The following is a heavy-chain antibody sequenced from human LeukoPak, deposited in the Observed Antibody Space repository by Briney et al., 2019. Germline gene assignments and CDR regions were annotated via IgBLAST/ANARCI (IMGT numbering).Heavy chain of an antibody. CDR1: RFTFSSYA. CDR3: AKKMASNSPLFDS. Sequence: GGSLRLSCAASRFTFSSYAMSWVRQAPGKGLEWVSGISGSGAGTYYADSVKGRFTISRDNSKNMLYLQMNNLRAEDTAVYYCAKKMASNSPLFDSWGQGTLVTVSS. J-gene: IGHJ4*02. V-gene: IGHV3-23*01. CDR2: ISGSGAGT. D-gene: IGHD5-24*01.